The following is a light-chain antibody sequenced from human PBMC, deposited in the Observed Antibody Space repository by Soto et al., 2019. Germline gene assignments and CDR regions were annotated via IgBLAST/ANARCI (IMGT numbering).Light chain of an antibody. CDR1: QSISSW. Sequence: IQMPQSPSTLSASLGDRFTITCLSSQSISSWLAWYQQKPGKAPKLLIYDASSLESGVPSRFSGSGSGTEFTLTISSLQPDDFATYYCQQYNSYSPWTFGQGTKVDIK. CDR2: DAS. CDR3: QQYNSYSPWT. J-gene: IGKJ1*01. V-gene: IGKV1-5*01.